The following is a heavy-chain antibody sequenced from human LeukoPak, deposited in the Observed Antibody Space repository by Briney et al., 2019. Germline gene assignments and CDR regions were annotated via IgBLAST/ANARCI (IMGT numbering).Heavy chain of an antibody. V-gene: IGHV7-4-1*02. J-gene: IGHJ5*01. CDR3: ARDTYDRSGHSNNWFDS. D-gene: IGHD3-22*01. CDR2: INTNTGNP. Sequence: ASVKVSCKASGYTFISYVMNWVRQAPGQGLEWMGWINTNTGNPTYAQGFTGRFVFSLDTSVSTAYLQISSLKAEDTAVYYCARDTYDRSGHSNNWFDSWGQGTLVTVSS. CDR1: GYTFISYV.